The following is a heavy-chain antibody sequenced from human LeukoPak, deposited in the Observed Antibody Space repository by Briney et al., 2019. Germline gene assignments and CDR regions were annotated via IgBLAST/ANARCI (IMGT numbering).Heavy chain of an antibody. J-gene: IGHJ4*02. D-gene: IGHD3-10*01. CDR2: LSYSAHT. Sequence: SETLSLTCTVSGGSISSHTYSWGWIRQPPGKGLEWIGTLSYSAHTFYSSSLKSRVTISGDTSKNQFSLKLSSVTAADTAVYYCARQFDGSGSYSDFWGQGTLVTVSS. CDR1: GGSISSHTYS. V-gene: IGHV4-39*01. CDR3: ARQFDGSGSYSDF.